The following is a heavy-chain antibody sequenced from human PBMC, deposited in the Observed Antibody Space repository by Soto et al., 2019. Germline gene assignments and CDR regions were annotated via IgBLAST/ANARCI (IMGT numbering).Heavy chain of an antibody. Sequence: EVQLVESGGGLVQPGRSLRLSCEASGFIFDDYAMHWVRQAPGKGLEWVSGLSWNSDNIGYADSVKGRFTISRDNAENSLYLQMNSLRPEDTALYYCAKGTVDYVSWYFDLWGGGTLVTVSS. CDR3: AKGTVDYVSWYFDL. D-gene: IGHD3-16*01. J-gene: IGHJ2*01. CDR1: GFIFDDYA. V-gene: IGHV3-9*01. CDR2: LSWNSDNI.